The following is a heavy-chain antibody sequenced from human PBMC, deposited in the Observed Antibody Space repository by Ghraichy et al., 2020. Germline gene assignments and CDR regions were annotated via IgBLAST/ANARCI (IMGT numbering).Heavy chain of an antibody. J-gene: IGHJ3*02. CDR1: GGSISSYY. CDR2: IYTSGST. V-gene: IGHV4-4*07. Sequence: SETLSLTCTVSGGSISSYYWSWIRQPAGKGLEWIGRIYTSGSTNYNPSLKSRVTMSVDTSKNQFSLKLSSVTAADTAVYYCARVPITMIEPAFDIWGQGTMVTVSS. CDR3: ARVPITMIEPAFDI. D-gene: IGHD3-22*01.